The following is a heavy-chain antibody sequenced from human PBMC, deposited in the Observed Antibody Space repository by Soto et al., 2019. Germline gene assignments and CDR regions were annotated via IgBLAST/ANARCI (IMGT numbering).Heavy chain of an antibody. V-gene: IGHV4-34*01. CDR1: GGSFSGYY. J-gene: IGHJ3*02. Sequence: QVQLQQWGAGLLKPSETLSLTCAVYGGSFSGYYWSWIRQPPGKGMEWIGEINHSGSTNYNPSLKGRVTISVDTSKNQFSRKLSSVTAADTAVYYCAKPKRLRADAFDIWGQGTMVTVSS. CDR3: AKPKRLRADAFDI. D-gene: IGHD3-3*01. CDR2: INHSGST.